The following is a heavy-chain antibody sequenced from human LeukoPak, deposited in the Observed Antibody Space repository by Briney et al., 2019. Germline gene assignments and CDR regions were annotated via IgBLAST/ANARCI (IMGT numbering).Heavy chain of an antibody. J-gene: IGHJ4*02. Sequence: PGGSLRLSCAASGFTFSSYAMSWVRQAPGKGLEWISYISRYSNTIYYADSVKGRFTISRDNAKNSLYLQMNSLRAEDTAMYYCARDGTEDYWGQGTLVTVSS. V-gene: IGHV3-48*01. CDR3: ARDGTEDY. D-gene: IGHD1-26*01. CDR1: GFTFSSYA. CDR2: ISRYSNTI.